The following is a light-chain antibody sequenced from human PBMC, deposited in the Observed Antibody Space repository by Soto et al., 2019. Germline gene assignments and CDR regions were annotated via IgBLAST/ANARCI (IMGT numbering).Light chain of an antibody. J-gene: IGKJ1*01. CDR1: QTVTGNY. V-gene: IGKV3-20*01. CDR2: SAS. Sequence: EIVLTQSPATLSLSPGDRAILSFRPSQTVTGNYLAWYHPKPGQAPRLLIHSASSRATGIPDRFSASGTGTDFTLTISRLEPEDSAVYYCQQYSASPRTFGQGTKV. CDR3: QQYSASPRT.